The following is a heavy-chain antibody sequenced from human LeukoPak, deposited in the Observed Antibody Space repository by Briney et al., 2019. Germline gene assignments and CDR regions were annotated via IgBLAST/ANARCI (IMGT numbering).Heavy chain of an antibody. D-gene: IGHD6-13*01. V-gene: IGHV4-61*02. CDR2: IYTSGST. J-gene: IGHJ4*02. CDR1: GGSISSGSYY. CDR3: ATGIAAPPRLSFDY. Sequence: PSETLSLTCTVSGGSISSGSYYWSWIRQPAGKGLEWIGRIYTSGSTNYNPSLKSRVTISVDTSKNQFSLKLSSVTAADTAVYYCATGIAAPPRLSFDYWGQGTLVTVSS.